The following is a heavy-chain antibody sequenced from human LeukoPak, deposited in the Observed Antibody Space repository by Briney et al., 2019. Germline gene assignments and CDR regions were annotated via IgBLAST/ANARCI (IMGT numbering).Heavy chain of an antibody. D-gene: IGHD5-18*01. J-gene: IGHJ4*02. CDR2: IDQYGRAK. CDR1: GFTFSNYW. Sequence: GGSLRLSCAASGFTFSNYWMSWVRQAPGKGLEWVASIDQYGRAKYYVDSVRGRFTFSRDNTKNSPHLQMSSLRAEDTAVYYCARADSYGSILDYWGQGILVTVSS. V-gene: IGHV3-7*04. CDR3: ARADSYGSILDY.